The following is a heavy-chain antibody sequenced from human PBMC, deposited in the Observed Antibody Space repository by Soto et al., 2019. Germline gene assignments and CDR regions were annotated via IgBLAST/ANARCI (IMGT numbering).Heavy chain of an antibody. J-gene: IGHJ6*02. D-gene: IGHD3-16*01. CDR1: GFTFSSYA. V-gene: IGHV3-30-3*01. CDR3: ARANRGAVGRTWGEVYYSMDV. CDR2: ISYDGTNK. Sequence: QVQLVESGGGVVQPGRSLRLSCAASGFTFSSYAMHWVRQAPGKGLAWVAVISYDGTNKYYADCVKGRFTISRDNSKTRMYVQMSSLRAEDTAVYYCARANRGAVGRTWGEVYYSMDVWGQGTTVTVSS.